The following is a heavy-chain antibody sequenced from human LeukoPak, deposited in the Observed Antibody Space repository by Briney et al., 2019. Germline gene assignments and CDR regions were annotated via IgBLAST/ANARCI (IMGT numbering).Heavy chain of an antibody. Sequence: SETLSLTCTVSGGSISSYYWSWIRQPPGKGLEWIGYIYYSGSTNYNPSLKSRVTISVDTSKNQFSLKLSSVTAADTAVYYCAGARYYYDSSGYYYEKGAFDIWGQGTMVTVSS. CDR1: GGSISSYY. V-gene: IGHV4-59*01. J-gene: IGHJ3*02. CDR3: AGARYYYDSSGYYYEKGAFDI. CDR2: IYYSGST. D-gene: IGHD3-22*01.